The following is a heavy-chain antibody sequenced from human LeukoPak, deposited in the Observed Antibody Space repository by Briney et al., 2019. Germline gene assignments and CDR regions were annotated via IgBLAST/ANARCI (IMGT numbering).Heavy chain of an antibody. V-gene: IGHV1-2*02. D-gene: IGHD4-17*01. CDR3: ARDAYGDNFYFDY. CDR1: GYTFTGHY. CDR2: INPNSGGT. Sequence: ASVKVSCKASGYTFTGHYMHWVRQAPGQGLEWMGWINPNSGGTNYAQKFQGRVSMTRDTSISTAYMDLSRLTSDDTAVYFCARDAYGDNFYFDYWGQGTLVTVSS. J-gene: IGHJ4*02.